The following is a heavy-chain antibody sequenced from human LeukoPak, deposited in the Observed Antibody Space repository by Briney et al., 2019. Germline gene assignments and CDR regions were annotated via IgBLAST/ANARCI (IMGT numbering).Heavy chain of an antibody. CDR3: ARHRYSGSYYEGFDY. D-gene: IGHD1-26*01. CDR1: GYTLSTYC. CDR2: IYPGDSDI. J-gene: IGHJ4*02. V-gene: IGHV5-51*01. Sequence: GESLKISCKGSGYTLSTYCIGWVRQMPGKGLEWMGIIYPGDSDIRYSPSFQGQVTISAGKSITTAYLQWSSLKASDTAMYYCARHRYSGSYYEGFDYWGQGTLVTVSS.